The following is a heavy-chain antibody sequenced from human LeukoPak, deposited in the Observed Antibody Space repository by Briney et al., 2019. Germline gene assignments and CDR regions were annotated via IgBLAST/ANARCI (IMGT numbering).Heavy chain of an antibody. CDR1: GYSFTSYW. Sequence: GESLKISCKGSGYSFTSYWIGWVRPMPGKGLEWMGIIYPGDSDTRYSPSFQGQVTISADKSISTAYLQWSSLKASDTAMYYCARTYYDFWSGYYYYGMDVWGQGTTVTVSS. V-gene: IGHV5-51*01. J-gene: IGHJ6*02. CDR3: ARTYYDFWSGYYYYGMDV. D-gene: IGHD3-3*01. CDR2: IYPGDSDT.